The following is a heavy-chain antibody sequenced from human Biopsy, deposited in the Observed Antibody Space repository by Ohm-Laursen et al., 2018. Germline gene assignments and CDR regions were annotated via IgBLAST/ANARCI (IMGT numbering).Heavy chain of an antibody. CDR1: GESMWTYY. Sequence: SDTLSLTCSVSGESMWTYYWSWIRQPPGKVMEWIASIYYSGTTHKNPSLKSRVTISVDTSQGLLSLDLSSVTAADTAVYYCARVRGGFLEWFDYWGQGTLVTVSS. J-gene: IGHJ5*01. CDR3: ARVRGGFLEWFDY. CDR2: IYYSGTT. D-gene: IGHD3-3*01. V-gene: IGHV4-59*07.